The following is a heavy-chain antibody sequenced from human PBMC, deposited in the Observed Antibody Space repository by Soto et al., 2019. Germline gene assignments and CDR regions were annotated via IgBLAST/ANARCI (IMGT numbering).Heavy chain of an antibody. Sequence: GGSLRLSCTASGVTFNNYAMSWVRQAPGGGLEWVSSITGSGANTFYADSVKGRFTISRDNSKNTLYLQMNSLRAEDTALYYCAKDGQELVPSHWFDTWGQGTLVTVSS. CDR3: AKDGQELVPSHWFDT. D-gene: IGHD6-13*01. CDR1: GVTFNNYA. J-gene: IGHJ5*02. CDR2: ITGSGANT. V-gene: IGHV3-23*01.